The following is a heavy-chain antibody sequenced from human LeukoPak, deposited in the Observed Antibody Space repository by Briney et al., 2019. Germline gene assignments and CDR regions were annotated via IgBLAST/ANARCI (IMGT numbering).Heavy chain of an antibody. D-gene: IGHD3-3*01. CDR1: GYTLTELS. V-gene: IGHV1-24*01. J-gene: IGHJ4*02. CDR2: IDPEDGET. Sequence: ASVKVSCKVTGYTLTELSMHWVRQAPGKGLEWMGGIDPEDGETIYAQKFQGRVTMPEDTSTDTAYMELSSLRSEDTAVYYCATAVFGVVIIPNYFDYWGQGTLVTVSS. CDR3: ATAVFGVVIIPNYFDY.